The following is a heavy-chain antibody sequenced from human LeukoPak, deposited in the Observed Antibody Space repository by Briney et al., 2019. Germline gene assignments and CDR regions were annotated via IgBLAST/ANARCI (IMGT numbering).Heavy chain of an antibody. J-gene: IGHJ4*02. CDR2: ISYDGSNK. CDR3: ARDRVGATDYFDY. CDR1: GFTFSSYA. D-gene: IGHD1-26*01. Sequence: RGSLRLSCAASGFTFSSYAMHWVRQAPGKGLEWVAVISYDGSNKYYADSVKGRFTISRDNSKNTLYLQMNSLRAEDTAMYYCARDRVGATDYFDYWGQGTLVTVSS. V-gene: IGHV3-30-3*01.